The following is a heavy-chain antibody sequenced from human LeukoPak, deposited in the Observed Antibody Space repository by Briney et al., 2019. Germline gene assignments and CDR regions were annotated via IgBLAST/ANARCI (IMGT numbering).Heavy chain of an antibody. J-gene: IGHJ3*02. D-gene: IGHD6-19*01. Sequence: SETLSLTCAVSGGSISSTNWWSWVRQSPGQRLEWIGEIYHSGSTNYKPSLRSRVTISVDKSENQFSLNLSSVTAADTAVYYCVANGWYALDIWGQGTMVTVSS. V-gene: IGHV4-4*02. CDR1: GGSISSTNW. CDR2: IYHSGST. CDR3: VANGWYALDI.